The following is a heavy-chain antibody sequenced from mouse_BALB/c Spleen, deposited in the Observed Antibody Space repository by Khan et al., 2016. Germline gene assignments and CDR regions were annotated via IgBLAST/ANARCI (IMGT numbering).Heavy chain of an antibody. CDR2: INPSSSYT. D-gene: IGHD1-1*01. J-gene: IGHJ2*01. CDR3: ARYSTTVVARLDY. V-gene: IGHV1-4*01. CDR1: GYSFTSYT. Sequence: QVRLQQSGAELARPGASVKMSCKASGYSFTSYTMHWVKQRPGQGLEWLGFINPSSSYTNYNQNFKDKATLTADKSSSTAYMQLSSLTSEDSAVYCCARYSTTVVARLDYWGQGTTLTVSS.